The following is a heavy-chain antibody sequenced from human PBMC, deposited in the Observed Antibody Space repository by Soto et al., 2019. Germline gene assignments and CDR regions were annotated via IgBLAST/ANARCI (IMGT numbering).Heavy chain of an antibody. Sequence: SETLSLTCALYGGSFSGYYWSWIRPPPGKGLEWIGEINHSVSNNYNPCLKSRVTISVDTSKNQFTLKLSSVTAADTAVYYCARFSRGVHGVVNTYMDVWGKGTTVNVSS. J-gene: IGHJ6*03. CDR2: INHSVSN. V-gene: IGHV4-34*01. CDR3: ARFSRGVHGVVNTYMDV. D-gene: IGHD3-22*01. CDR1: GGSFSGYY.